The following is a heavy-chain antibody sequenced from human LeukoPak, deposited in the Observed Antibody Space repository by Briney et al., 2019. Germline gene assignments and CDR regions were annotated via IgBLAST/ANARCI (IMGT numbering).Heavy chain of an antibody. CDR2: ISTTGGTT. CDR3: ARTGPTYYYDFGAFDI. Sequence: GGTLRLSCAASGLTFSSYGMSWVRQAPGRGLEWVSAISTTGGTTYYADSVRGRFTISRDNAKNSLYLQMNSLRAEDTALYYCARTGPTYYYDFGAFDIWGQGTMVTVSS. V-gene: IGHV3-23*01. D-gene: IGHD3-22*01. CDR1: GLTFSSYG. J-gene: IGHJ3*02.